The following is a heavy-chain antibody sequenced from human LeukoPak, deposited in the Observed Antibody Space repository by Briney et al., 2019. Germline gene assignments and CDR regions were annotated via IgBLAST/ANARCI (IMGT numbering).Heavy chain of an antibody. J-gene: IGHJ3*02. CDR2: INHSGST. CDR1: GFTFSSYA. Sequence: PGGSLRLSCAASGFTFSSYAMSWIRQPPGKGLEWIGEINHSGSTNYNPSLKSRVTISVDTSKNQFSLKLSSVTAADTAVYYCARGPSGTLAFDIWGQGTMVTVSS. CDR3: ARGPSGTLAFDI. V-gene: IGHV4-34*01. D-gene: IGHD2-2*01.